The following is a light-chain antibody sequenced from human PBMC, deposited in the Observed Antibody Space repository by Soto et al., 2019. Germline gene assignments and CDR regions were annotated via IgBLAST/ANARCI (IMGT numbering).Light chain of an antibody. Sequence: DIQMTQSPSSVSASVGDRITITCQASQDITNYLNWYQQKPGRAPRLLLYDASSLETGVPSRFSGSGSGTDFTLTISSLQPEDVATYYCQHYDHLPITFGQGTRREIK. CDR1: QDITNY. CDR2: DAS. J-gene: IGKJ5*01. V-gene: IGKV1-33*01. CDR3: QHYDHLPIT.